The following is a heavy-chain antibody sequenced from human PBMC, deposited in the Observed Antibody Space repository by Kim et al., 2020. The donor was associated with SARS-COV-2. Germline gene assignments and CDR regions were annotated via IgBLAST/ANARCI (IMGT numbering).Heavy chain of an antibody. Sequence: GGSLRLSCAXSGFTFSSYAMSWVRQAPGKGLEWVSAISASGSGTYYADSVKGRFTSSRDNSKNTLYLQMNSLRAEDTAVYYCAKRVMTDRYFDYWGQGTLVTVSS. V-gene: IGHV3-23*01. J-gene: IGHJ4*02. D-gene: IGHD2-21*02. CDR1: GFTFSSYA. CDR2: ISASGSGT. CDR3: AKRVMTDRYFDY.